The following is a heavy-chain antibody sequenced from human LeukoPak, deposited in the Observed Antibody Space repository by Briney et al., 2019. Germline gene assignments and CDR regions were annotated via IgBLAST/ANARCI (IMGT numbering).Heavy chain of an antibody. V-gene: IGHV3-23*01. D-gene: IGHD7-27*01. CDR1: GLTFSSFG. Sequence: GGSLRLSCAASGLTFSSFGMSWVRQAPGKGLEWVSHISGSGTTTYYADSVKGRFTISRDNSKNALYLQMNSLRAEDTAVYYCAKYTGRRAFDMWGQGTMVTVSS. CDR3: AKYTGRRAFDM. J-gene: IGHJ3*02. CDR2: ISGSGTTT.